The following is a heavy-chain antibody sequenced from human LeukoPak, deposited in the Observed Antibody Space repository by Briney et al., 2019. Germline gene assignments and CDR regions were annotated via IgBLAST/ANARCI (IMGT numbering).Heavy chain of an antibody. V-gene: IGHV4-34*01. CDR2: INHSGST. CDR3: ARGYHYDYVWGSYLSVYFDY. D-gene: IGHD3-16*02. Sequence: SETLSLTCAVYGGSFSGYYWSWVRHPPGKGLGWIGEINHSGSTNYNPSLKSRVTISVDTSKNQFSLKLSSVTAADTAVYYCARGYHYDYVWGSYLSVYFDYWGQGTLVTVSS. CDR1: GGSFSGYY. J-gene: IGHJ4*02.